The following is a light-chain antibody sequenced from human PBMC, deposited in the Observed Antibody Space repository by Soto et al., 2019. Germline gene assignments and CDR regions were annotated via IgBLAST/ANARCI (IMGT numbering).Light chain of an antibody. V-gene: IGKV3-15*01. Sequence: EIVMTQSPATLSVSPGERATLSCRASQSVSANLAWYQQKPGQAPRLLIYVASIRATGIPARFSGSGSGTEFTLTISSLQSEDFAVYYCQQYNNWPYTFGQGTKLEIK. J-gene: IGKJ2*01. CDR3: QQYNNWPYT. CDR2: VAS. CDR1: QSVSAN.